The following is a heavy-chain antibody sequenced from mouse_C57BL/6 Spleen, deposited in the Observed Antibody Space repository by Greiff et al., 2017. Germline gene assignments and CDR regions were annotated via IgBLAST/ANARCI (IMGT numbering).Heavy chain of an antibody. J-gene: IGHJ4*01. V-gene: IGHV1-15*01. CDR2: IDPETGGT. CDR3: TAYGYDGYAMDY. CDR1: GYTFTDYE. Sequence: VQLQQSGAELVKPGASVTLSCKASGYTFTDYEMHWVKQKPVHGLEWIGAIDPETGGTAYNQKFKGKAKLTADTSSSTAYMELRSLTSEDSAVYYCTAYGYDGYAMDYWGQGTSVTVSS. D-gene: IGHD2-2*01.